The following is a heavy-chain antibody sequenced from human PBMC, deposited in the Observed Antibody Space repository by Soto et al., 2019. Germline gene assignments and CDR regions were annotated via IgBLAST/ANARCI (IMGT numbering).Heavy chain of an antibody. J-gene: IGHJ5*02. Sequence: PSDTLSLTCTVSGGSISIYYWSWIRQPPGKGLEWIGYIYYSGGTNYNPSLKSRVTISVDTSKNQFSLKLSSVTAADTAVYYCARDKYSSSWYGAGWFDPWGQGTLVTVSS. V-gene: IGHV4-59*01. CDR2: IYYSGGT. CDR3: ARDKYSSSWYGAGWFDP. D-gene: IGHD6-13*01. CDR1: GGSISIYY.